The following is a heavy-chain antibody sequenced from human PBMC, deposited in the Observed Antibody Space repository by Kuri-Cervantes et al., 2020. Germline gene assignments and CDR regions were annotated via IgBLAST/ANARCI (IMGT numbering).Heavy chain of an antibody. CDR3: TRMYGDYMYGWFDP. J-gene: IGHJ5*02. CDR2: VSWNSDTI. V-gene: IGHV3-9*01. D-gene: IGHD4-17*01. Sequence: SLKISCTASGFSFDDYAMHWVRQTPGKGLEWVAGVSWNSDTIGYADSVKGRFTVSRDNARNSLYLQMNSLRGEDTALYYCTRMYGDYMYGWFDPWGQGTPVTVSS. CDR1: GFSFDDYA.